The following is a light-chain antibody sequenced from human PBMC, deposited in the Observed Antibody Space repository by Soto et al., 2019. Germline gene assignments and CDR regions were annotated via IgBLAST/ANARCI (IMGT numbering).Light chain of an antibody. CDR3: QQYYDWPRT. CDR2: GES. V-gene: IGKV3-15*01. Sequence: IVMTQSPATRSVSPGERATLSCRASQSVSSNLAWYQQKPGQAPRLLIYGESARATGIPARFSGSGSGTEFTLTISSLQSEDFAVYFCQQYYDWPRTFGQGTKVDIK. CDR1: QSVSSN. J-gene: IGKJ1*01.